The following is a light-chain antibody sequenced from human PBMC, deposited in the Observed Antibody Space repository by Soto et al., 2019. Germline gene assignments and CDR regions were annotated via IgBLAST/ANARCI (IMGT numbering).Light chain of an antibody. CDR2: AVS. Sequence: QSVLTQPASVSGSPGQSITISCTGTSSDVGGYNYVSWYQQHPGKAPKLMIYAVSNRPPGVSNRFSGSKSGNTASLTISGLQAEDEADYYCSSCTSSSTYVFGTGTKVTVL. J-gene: IGLJ1*01. CDR1: SSDVGGYNY. V-gene: IGLV2-14*01. CDR3: SSCTSSSTYV.